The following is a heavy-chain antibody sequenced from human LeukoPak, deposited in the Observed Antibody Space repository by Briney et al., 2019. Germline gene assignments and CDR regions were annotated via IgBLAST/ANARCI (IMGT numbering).Heavy chain of an antibody. CDR2: ISAYNGNT. CDR1: GYTFTSCG. CDR3: ARDRNSGYFYYYYGMDV. Sequence: GASVTVSCKASGYTFTSCGISWVRQAPGQGLEWMGWISAYNGNTNYAQKLQGRVTMTTDTSTSTAYMELRSLRSDDTAVYYCARDRNSGYFYYYYGMDVWGQGTTVTVSS. D-gene: IGHD5-12*01. J-gene: IGHJ6*02. V-gene: IGHV1-18*01.